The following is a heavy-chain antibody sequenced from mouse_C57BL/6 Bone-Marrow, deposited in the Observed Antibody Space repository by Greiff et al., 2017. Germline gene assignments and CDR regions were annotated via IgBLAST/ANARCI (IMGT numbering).Heavy chain of an antibody. J-gene: IGHJ3*01. D-gene: IGHD1-1*01. Sequence: QVQLQQPGAELVKPGASVKMSCKASGYTFTSYWLTWVKQRPGQGLEWIGDIYPGSGSTNYNEKFKSKATLTVDTSSSTAYMQLSSLTSEDSAVYYCANYCGSSPWFAYWGQGTLVTVSA. V-gene: IGHV1-55*01. CDR3: ANYCGSSPWFAY. CDR2: IYPGSGST. CDR1: GYTFTSYW.